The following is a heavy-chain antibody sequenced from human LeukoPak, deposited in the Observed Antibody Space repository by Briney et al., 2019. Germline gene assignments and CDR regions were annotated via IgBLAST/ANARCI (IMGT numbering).Heavy chain of an antibody. Sequence: PSETLSLTCAVYGGSFSGYYWSWIRQPPGKGLEWIGEINHSGSTNYSPSLKSRVTISVDTSKNQFSLKLSSVTAADTAVYYCARGFRRYFDWLLSGGLDYWGQGTLVTVSS. CDR3: ARGFRRYFDWLLSGGLDY. D-gene: IGHD3-9*01. V-gene: IGHV4-34*01. CDR2: INHSGST. J-gene: IGHJ4*02. CDR1: GGSFSGYY.